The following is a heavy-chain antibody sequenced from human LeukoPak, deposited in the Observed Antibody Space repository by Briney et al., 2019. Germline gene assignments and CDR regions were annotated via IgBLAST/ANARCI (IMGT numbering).Heavy chain of an antibody. V-gene: IGHV3-53*01. CDR2: IYSGGST. CDR1: GFTVSSNY. Sequence: GGSLRLSCAASGFTVSSNYMSWVRQAPGKGLEWVSVIYSGGSTYYADSVKGRFTISRDNSKNTLYLQMNSLRAEDTAVYYCVRGWYSGTYYNWFDPWGQGTLVTVSS. CDR3: VRGWYSGTYYNWFDP. J-gene: IGHJ5*02. D-gene: IGHD1-26*01.